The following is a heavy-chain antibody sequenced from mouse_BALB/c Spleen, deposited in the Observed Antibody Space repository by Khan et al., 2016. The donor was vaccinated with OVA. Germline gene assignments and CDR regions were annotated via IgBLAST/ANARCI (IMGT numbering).Heavy chain of an antibody. Sequence: EVQLQESGGGLVQPGGSLKLSCAASGFDFSRYWMSWVRQAPGKGLEWIGEINPDSSTINYTPSLKDKFIISRDNAKNTLYLQMSKVRSEDTSLYYCGRLGYYGYFDVWGAGTTVTVSS. V-gene: IGHV4-1*02. CDR3: GRLGYYGYFDV. D-gene: IGHD2-2*01. J-gene: IGHJ1*01. CDR2: INPDSSTI. CDR1: GFDFSRYW.